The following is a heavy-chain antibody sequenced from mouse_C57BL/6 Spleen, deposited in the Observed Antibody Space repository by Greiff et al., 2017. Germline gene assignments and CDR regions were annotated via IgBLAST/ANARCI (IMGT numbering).Heavy chain of an antibody. J-gene: IGHJ2*01. V-gene: IGHV1-64*01. CDR3: AREGYGSYYFDY. D-gene: IGHD1-1*01. CDR1: GYTFTSYW. CDR2: IHPNSGST. Sequence: QVQLQQPGAELVKPGASVKLSCKASGYTFTSYWMHWVKQRPGQGLEWIGMIHPNSGSTNYNEKFKSKATLTVDKSSSTAYMQLSSLTSEDSAVYYCAREGYGSYYFDYWGQGTTLTVSS.